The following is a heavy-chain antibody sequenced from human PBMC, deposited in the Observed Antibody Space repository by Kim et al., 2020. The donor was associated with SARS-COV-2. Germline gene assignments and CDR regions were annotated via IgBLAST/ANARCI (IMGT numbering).Heavy chain of an antibody. CDR2: ISGSGGST. D-gene: IGHD4-17*01. V-gene: IGHV3-23*01. CDR3: AKTGDYGDFYFDN. J-gene: IGHJ4*02. Sequence: GGSLRLSCAASGFTFSKYAMSWVRQAPGKGLEWVSAISGSGGSTYYADSVKGRFTISRDNSKNTLYLQMNSLRAEDTAVYYCAKTGDYGDFYFDNWGQGTLVTVSS. CDR1: GFTFSKYA.